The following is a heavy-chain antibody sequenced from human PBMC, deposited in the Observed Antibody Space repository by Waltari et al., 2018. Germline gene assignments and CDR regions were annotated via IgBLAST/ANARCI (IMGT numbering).Heavy chain of an antibody. J-gene: IGHJ4*02. CDR3: AKTRPRDWNYDY. CDR1: GFTFSNYA. CDR2: IRGSGGST. V-gene: IGHV3-23*01. D-gene: IGHD1-7*01. Sequence: EVQLLESGGGLVQPGGSLRLSCAASGFTFSNYAMSWVRQAPGKGLEWFSTIRGSGGSTYYADSVKGRFTISRDNSKNTLYLQMNSLRAEDTAVYYCAKTRPRDWNYDYWGQGTLVTVSS.